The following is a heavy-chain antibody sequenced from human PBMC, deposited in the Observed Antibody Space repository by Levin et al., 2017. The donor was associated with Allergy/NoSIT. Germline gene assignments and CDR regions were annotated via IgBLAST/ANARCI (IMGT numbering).Heavy chain of an antibody. CDR1: GFTFSDYY. CDR3: ARDDYQLLPYYYYGMDV. J-gene: IGHJ6*02. CDR2: ISSSGSTI. D-gene: IGHD2-2*01. Sequence: GESLKISCAASGFTFSDYYMSWIRQAPGKGLEWVSYISSSGSTIYYADSVKGRFTISRDNAKNSLYLQMNSLRAEDTAVYYCARDDYQLLPYYYYGMDVWGQGTTVTVSS. V-gene: IGHV3-11*01.